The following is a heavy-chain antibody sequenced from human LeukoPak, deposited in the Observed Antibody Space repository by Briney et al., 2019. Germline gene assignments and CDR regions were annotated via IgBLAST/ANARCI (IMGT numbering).Heavy chain of an antibody. CDR3: ASTIFGVIGWFDP. V-gene: IGHV3-23*01. J-gene: IGHJ5*02. CDR2: ISGSGGST. Sequence: PGGSLRLSCAASGFTFSNYAMSWVRQAPGKGLEWVSGISGSGGSTYYADSVKGRFTISRDNSRNALYLQMNSLRAEDTAVYYCASTIFGVIGWFDPWGQGTLVTVSS. CDR1: GFTFSNYA. D-gene: IGHD3-3*01.